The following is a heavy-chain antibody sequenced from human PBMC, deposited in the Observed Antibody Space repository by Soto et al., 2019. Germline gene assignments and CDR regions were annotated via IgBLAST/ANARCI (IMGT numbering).Heavy chain of an antibody. V-gene: IGHV1-69*13. J-gene: IGHJ3*02. D-gene: IGHD5-18*01. CDR1: GGTFSSYA. CDR3: ARTARYSGYSYGHDDAFDI. Sequence: GASVKVSCKASGGTFSSYAISWVRQAPGQGLEWMGGTIPIFGTANYAQKFQGRVTITADESTSTAYMELSSLRSEDTAVYYCARTARYSGYSYGHDDAFDIWVQGTMVTVS. CDR2: TIPIFGTA.